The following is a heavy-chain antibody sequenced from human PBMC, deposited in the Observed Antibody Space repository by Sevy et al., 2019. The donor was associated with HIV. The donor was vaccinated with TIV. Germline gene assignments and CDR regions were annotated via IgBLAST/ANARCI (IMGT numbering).Heavy chain of an antibody. J-gene: IGHJ6*02. Sequence: SQTLSLTCAISGDSVSSNSDAWNWIRQSPSSGLEWLGRTYYRSKWYNDYAVSVKSRITINTDTSKNQFSLQLNSVTPEDVAVYYCSRAPDFYYYGMDVWGQGTTVTVSS. CDR2: TYYRSKWYN. V-gene: IGHV6-1*01. CDR3: SRAPDFYYYGMDV. CDR1: GDSVSSNSDA.